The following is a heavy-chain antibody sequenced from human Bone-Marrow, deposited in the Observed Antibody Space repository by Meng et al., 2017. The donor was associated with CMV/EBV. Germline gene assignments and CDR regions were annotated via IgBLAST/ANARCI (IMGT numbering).Heavy chain of an antibody. V-gene: IGHV3-21*01. CDR1: GFTFSSYS. CDR2: ISSSSSYI. CDR3: ASTVATDYDFWSGYQTYDY. D-gene: IGHD3-3*01. Sequence: GGSLRLSCAASGFTFSSYSMNWVRQAPGKGLEWVSSISSSSSYIYYADSVKGRFTISRDNAKNSLYLQMNSLRAEDTAVYYCASTVATDYDFWSGYQTYDYWGQGTLVTVSS. J-gene: IGHJ4*02.